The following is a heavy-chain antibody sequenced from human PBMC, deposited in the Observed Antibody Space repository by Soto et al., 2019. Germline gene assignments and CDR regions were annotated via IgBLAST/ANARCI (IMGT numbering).Heavy chain of an antibody. CDR1: GFTFSSYA. D-gene: IGHD2-21*02. Sequence: QVQLVESGGGVVQPGRSLRLSCAASGFTFSSYAMHWVRQAPGKGLEWVAVISYDGSNKYYADSVKGRFTISRDNSKNTLDLQMNSLRAEDTAVYYCAREARGGDCYSCYFDYWGQGTLVTVSS. CDR2: ISYDGSNK. CDR3: AREARGGDCYSCYFDY. V-gene: IGHV3-30-3*01. J-gene: IGHJ4*02.